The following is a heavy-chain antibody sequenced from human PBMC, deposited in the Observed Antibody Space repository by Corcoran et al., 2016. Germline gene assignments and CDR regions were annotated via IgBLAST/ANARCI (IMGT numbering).Heavy chain of an antibody. Sequence: QVTLRESGPALVKPTQTLTLTCTFSGFSLSTSGMCVSWLRQPPGKALEWLALIDWDDDKYYSTSLKTRLTISKDTAKNQVVLTMTNMDPVDTATYYCARKVVSARSTGIFDYCGQGTLVTVSS. CDR2: IDWDDDK. D-gene: IGHD3-22*01. J-gene: IGHJ4*02. CDR3: ARKVVSARSTGIFDY. V-gene: IGHV2-70*01. CDR1: GFSLSTSGMC.